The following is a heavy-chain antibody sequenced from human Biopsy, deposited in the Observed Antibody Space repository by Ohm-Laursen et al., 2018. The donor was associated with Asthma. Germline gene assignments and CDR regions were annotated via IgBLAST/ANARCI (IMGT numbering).Heavy chain of an antibody. CDR1: YGSITSGGYY. CDR2: IYYSGRT. CDR3: AGAQDYYDSRGYYRSFDY. J-gene: IGHJ4*02. V-gene: IGHV4-31*03. Sequence: TLSLTCTVSYGSITSGGYYWTWIRQHLGKGLEWIGVIYYSGRTYYNPSLKSRVSISIETSKNQFSLKLRSVTAADAAVYYCAGAQDYYDSRGYYRSFDYWGQGTLVTVSS. D-gene: IGHD3-22*01.